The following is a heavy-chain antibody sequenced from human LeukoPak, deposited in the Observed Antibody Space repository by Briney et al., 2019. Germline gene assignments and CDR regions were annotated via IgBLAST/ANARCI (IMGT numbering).Heavy chain of an antibody. CDR1: GFTFSSYW. J-gene: IGHJ4*02. V-gene: IGHV3-7*01. D-gene: IGHD5-18*01. Sequence: GGSLRLSCAASGFTFSSYWMSWVRQAPGKGLEWVANIKQDGSEKYYVDSVKGRFTISRDNAKNSLYLQMNSLRAEDTAVYYCAIGYSYGYVAAAGGFDYWGQGTLVTVSS. CDR2: IKQDGSEK. CDR3: AIGYSYGYVAAAGGFDY.